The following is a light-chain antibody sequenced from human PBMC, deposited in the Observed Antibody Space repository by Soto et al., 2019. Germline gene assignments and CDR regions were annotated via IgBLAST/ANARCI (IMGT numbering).Light chain of an antibody. V-gene: IGLV2-14*01. CDR2: EDS. Sequence: QSALTQPASVSGSPGQSITISCTGTSSDVGAHKFVAWYQHHPGKAPKVVIYEDSSRPSGVSNRFSGAKSGNMASLTISGLQPEDEADYYCSSYTSAHRLVFGGGTKVTVL. CDR3: SSYTSAHRLV. J-gene: IGLJ3*02. CDR1: SSDVGAHKF.